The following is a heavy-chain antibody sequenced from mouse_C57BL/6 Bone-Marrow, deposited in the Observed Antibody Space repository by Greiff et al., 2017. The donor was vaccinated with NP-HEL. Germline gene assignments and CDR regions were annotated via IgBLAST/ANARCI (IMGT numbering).Heavy chain of an antibody. V-gene: IGHV3-6*01. CDR3: AKWLLQDAMDY. J-gene: IGHJ4*01. D-gene: IGHD2-3*01. CDR2: IRYDGGN. CDR1: GYSITSGYY. Sequence: EVKLVESGPGLVKPSPSLSLTCSVTGYSITSGYYWNWIRQFPGNKLEWMGYIRYDGGNNYNPSLKNRISITRDTSKNQFFLKLNSVTTEDTAADYCAKWLLQDAMDYWGQGTSVTVSS.